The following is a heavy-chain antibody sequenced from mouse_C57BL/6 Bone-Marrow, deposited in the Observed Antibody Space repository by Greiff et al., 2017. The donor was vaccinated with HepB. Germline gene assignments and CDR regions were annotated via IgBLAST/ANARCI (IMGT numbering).Heavy chain of an antibody. CDR2: IYWDDDM. J-gene: IGHJ1*03. V-gene: IGHV8-12*01. CDR3: ARMGVWWYFDD. CDR1: GFSLSTSGMG. Sequence: QVTLKESGPGILQSSQTLSLTCSFSGFSLSTSGMGVSWIRQPSGKGLEWLAHIYWDDDMRYHPSLKIRLTISKDTSRNQVFLKITSVDTADTATYYGARMGVWWYFDDWGTGTTVTVSS.